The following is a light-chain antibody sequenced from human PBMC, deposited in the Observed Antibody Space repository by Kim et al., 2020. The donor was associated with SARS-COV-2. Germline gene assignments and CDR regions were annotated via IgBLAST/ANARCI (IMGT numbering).Light chain of an antibody. CDR3: GSYISSSDLYV. J-gene: IGLJ1*01. CDR2: DIT. Sequence: QSNATSSTGTSSAVGAYNFVSWYQQHPGTAPKLMIYDITKRPSGVSDRFSGSKSGNTASLTISGLQAEDEADYYCGSYISSSDLYVFGSGTKVTVL. V-gene: IGLV2-14*03. CDR1: SSAVGAYNF.